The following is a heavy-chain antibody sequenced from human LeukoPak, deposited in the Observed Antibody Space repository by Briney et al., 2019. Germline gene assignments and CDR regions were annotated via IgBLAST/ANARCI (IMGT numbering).Heavy chain of an antibody. CDR3: ARCRTGYSSNWTPEGFDY. V-gene: IGHV1-69*13. CDR1: EGTFSSYA. Sequence: SVKVSCKASEGTFSSYAMNWVRQAPGQGLEWMGGIIPIFGTANYAQKFQGRVTITADESTSTAYMELSSLRSEDTAVYYCARCRTGYSSNWTPEGFDYWGQGTLVTVSS. D-gene: IGHD6-13*01. J-gene: IGHJ4*02. CDR2: IIPIFGTA.